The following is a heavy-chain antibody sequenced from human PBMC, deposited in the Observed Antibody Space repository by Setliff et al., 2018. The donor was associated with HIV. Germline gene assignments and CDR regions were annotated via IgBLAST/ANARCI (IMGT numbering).Heavy chain of an antibody. V-gene: IGHV4-39*01. Sequence: SETLSLTCTVSGGSIRVDNYFWGWIRQPPGKGLEWIGSIYYNGITNYNPSLKSRVTISVDTSTNQFYLNLRSVTVADTAVYFCARLGYYNLWSGYWTDFWGQGMLVTVSS. CDR1: GGSIRVDNYF. CDR2: IYYNGIT. D-gene: IGHD3-3*01. CDR3: ARLGYYNLWSGYWTDF. J-gene: IGHJ4*02.